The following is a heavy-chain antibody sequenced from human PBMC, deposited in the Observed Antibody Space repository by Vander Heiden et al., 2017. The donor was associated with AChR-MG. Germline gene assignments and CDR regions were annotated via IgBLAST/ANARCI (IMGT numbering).Heavy chain of an antibody. CDR1: GYTFTSYY. CDR3: ARGGVYSGSYYGFDYFDY. Sequence: QVQLVQSGAEVKKPGASVKVSCKASGYTFTSYYMHWVRQAPGQGLEWMGIINPSGGSSSYAQKFQGRVTMTRDTSTSTVYMELSSLRSEDTAVYYCARGGVYSGSYYGFDYFDYWGQGTLVTVSS. CDR2: INPSGGSS. V-gene: IGHV1-46*01. J-gene: IGHJ4*02. D-gene: IGHD1-26*01.